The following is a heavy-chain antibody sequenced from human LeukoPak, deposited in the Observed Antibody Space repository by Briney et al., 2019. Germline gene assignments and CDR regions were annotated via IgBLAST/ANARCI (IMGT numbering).Heavy chain of an antibody. CDR3: ARVRADSSGYDY. CDR2: ITGSGTGT. CDR1: GFTFSTYA. Sequence: PGGSLRLSCAASGFTFSTYALIWVRQAPERGLQWISAITGSGTGTYYSDSVKGRFTVFRDNSKNTLYLQMNSLRAEDTAVYYCARVRADSSGYDYWGQGTLVTVSS. J-gene: IGHJ4*02. V-gene: IGHV3-23*01. D-gene: IGHD3-22*01.